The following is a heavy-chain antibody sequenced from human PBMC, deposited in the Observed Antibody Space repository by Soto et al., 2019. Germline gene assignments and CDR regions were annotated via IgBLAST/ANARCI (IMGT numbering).Heavy chain of an antibody. CDR3: AITMIVVDPFYFDY. CDR2: INPSGGST. D-gene: IGHD3-22*01. J-gene: IGHJ4*02. CDR1: GYTFTSYY. V-gene: IGHV1-46*01. Sequence: ASVRVSCKASGYTFTSYYIHWVRQALEQGLEWMGIINPSGGSTSYAQKFQGRVTMTRDTSTSTVYMELSSLRSEDTAVYYCAITMIVVDPFYFDYWGQGTLVTVSS.